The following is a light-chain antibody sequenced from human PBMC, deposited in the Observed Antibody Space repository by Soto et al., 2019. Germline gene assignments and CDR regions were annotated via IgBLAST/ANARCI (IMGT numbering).Light chain of an antibody. CDR3: SSYTVSSTWV. Sequence: QSALTQPASVSGSPGQSITISCTGTNSDVGGYNYVSWYQQHPGRVPKLMIYDVSNRPSGVSSRFSGSKSGNTASLTISGLQAEDEADYYGSSYTVSSTWVFGGGTKLTVL. V-gene: IGLV2-14*03. J-gene: IGLJ3*02. CDR2: DVS. CDR1: NSDVGGYNY.